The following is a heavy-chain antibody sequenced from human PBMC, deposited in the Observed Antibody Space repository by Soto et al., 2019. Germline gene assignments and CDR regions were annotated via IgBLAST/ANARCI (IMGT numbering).Heavy chain of an antibody. CDR2: VAQNGYV. V-gene: IGHV4-4*02. Sequence: QVQLQESGPGLVKPSGTLSLTCTVSNGSISSSNWWSWVRQSPGKGLEWIGEVAQNGYVGSIPSLKGRLTILLDTPTKRFSLILTSVTAAEKAVYYCARNRLDVHDFDSRGQGILVTVSS. J-gene: IGHJ4*02. D-gene: IGHD3-3*01. CDR3: ARNRLDVHDFDS. CDR1: NGSISSSNW.